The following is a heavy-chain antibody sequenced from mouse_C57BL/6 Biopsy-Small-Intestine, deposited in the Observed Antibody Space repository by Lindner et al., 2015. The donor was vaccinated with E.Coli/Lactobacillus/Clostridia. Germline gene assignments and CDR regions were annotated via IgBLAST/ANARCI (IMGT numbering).Heavy chain of an antibody. D-gene: IGHD2-2*01. V-gene: IGHV1-74*01. CDR3: AKAPHPYNWFDP. CDR2: SSGSNANT. J-gene: IGHJ4*01. Sequence: SVKVSCKAFGYTFITSGINWVRQAPGQGLEWMGWSSGSNANTNYAQKFKGRLTLTTDPSTSTAYMELRSLTPDDTAMYYCAKAPHPYNWFDPWGQGTQVTVSS. CDR1: GYTFITSG.